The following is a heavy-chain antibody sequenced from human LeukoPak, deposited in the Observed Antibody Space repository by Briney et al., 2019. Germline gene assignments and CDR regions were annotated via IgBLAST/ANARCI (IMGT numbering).Heavy chain of an antibody. D-gene: IGHD3-16*02. CDR2: ISSSSSAI. V-gene: IGHV3-48*02. J-gene: IGHJ6*02. Sequence: PGGSLRLSCAASGFTFSSYSMNWVRQAPGKGLEWISYISSSSSAIDYADSVKGRFTISRDNAKNSLYLQMNSLRDEDTAVYYCARLLSPRYGMDVWGQGTTVTVSS. CDR1: GFTFSSYS. CDR3: ARLLSPRYGMDV.